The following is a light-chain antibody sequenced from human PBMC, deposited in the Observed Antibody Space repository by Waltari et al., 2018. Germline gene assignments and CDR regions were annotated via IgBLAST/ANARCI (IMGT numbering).Light chain of an antibody. V-gene: IGKV3-11*01. J-gene: IGKJ2*01. CDR3: HQRNNWPFT. CDR2: DAS. Sequence: EIVLTQPPATLSLSPGESATLSCRASQSVSSKLAWYQQKPGQAPRLLMYDASNRATGIPARFSGSGSGTDFTLTISSLEPEDFAVYYCHQRNNWPFTFGQGTKLEIK. CDR1: QSVSSK.